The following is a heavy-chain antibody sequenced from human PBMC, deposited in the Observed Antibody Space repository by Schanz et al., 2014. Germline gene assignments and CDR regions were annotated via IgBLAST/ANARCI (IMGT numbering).Heavy chain of an antibody. J-gene: IGHJ3*02. D-gene: IGHD3-10*01. CDR2: LSEGGGGT. V-gene: IGHV3-23*01. Sequence: DVHLLESGGGLVQPGGSLRLSCAASGFTLSNYAMSWVRQAPGKGLEWVSALSEGGGGTHYADSVRGRFTISSDSSKNTLYLQMSSLRADDTAVYYCAKGRFGELSAFDIWGQGTMVTVSS. CDR1: GFTLSNYA. CDR3: AKGRFGELSAFDI.